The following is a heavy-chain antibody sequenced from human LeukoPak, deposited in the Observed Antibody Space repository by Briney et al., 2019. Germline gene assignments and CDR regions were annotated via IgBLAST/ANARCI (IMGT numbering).Heavy chain of an antibody. Sequence: GSSVKVSCKASGGTFSSYAISWVRQAPGQGLEWMGRIIPIFGTANYAQKFQGRVTITTDESTSTAYMELSSLRSEDTAVYYCARVYYYDSCSHYSIFDYWGQGTLVTVSS. V-gene: IGHV1-69*05. D-gene: IGHD3-22*01. CDR2: IIPIFGTA. CDR3: ARVYYYDSCSHYSIFDY. J-gene: IGHJ4*02. CDR1: GGTFSSYA.